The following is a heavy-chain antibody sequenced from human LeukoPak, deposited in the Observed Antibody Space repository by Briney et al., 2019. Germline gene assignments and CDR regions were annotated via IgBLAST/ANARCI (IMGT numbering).Heavy chain of an antibody. J-gene: IGHJ4*02. CDR3: ARVRGVNPYYFDY. V-gene: IGHV4-59*12. CDR2: IYYSGRA. D-gene: IGHD3-10*01. Sequence: SETLSLTCTVSDDSISSYYWSCIRQPPGKGLEWIGFIYYSGRAYYNPSLNSRVTLSVDTSKNQFSLNLNSVTAADTAIYYCARVRGVNPYYFDYWGQGTLVTVSS. CDR1: DDSISSYY.